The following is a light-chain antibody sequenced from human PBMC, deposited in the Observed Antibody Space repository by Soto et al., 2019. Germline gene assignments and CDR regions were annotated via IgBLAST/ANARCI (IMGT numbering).Light chain of an antibody. CDR3: QHYKTYPWT. Sequence: AIRMTQSPSSLSASAGDRVAIACRASQDVGRYLAWYQQKPGQAPKLLIYGASTLQSGVPSRFSGGGCGTDFTLTISCLQSEDFATYYCQHYKTYPWTFGQGTKVEIK. J-gene: IGKJ1*01. CDR1: QDVGRY. CDR2: GAS. V-gene: IGKV1-8*01.